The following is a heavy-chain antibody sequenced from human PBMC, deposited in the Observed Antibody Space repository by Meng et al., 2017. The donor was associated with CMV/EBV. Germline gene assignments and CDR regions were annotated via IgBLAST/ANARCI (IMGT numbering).Heavy chain of an antibody. CDR2: INHSGST. Sequence: SETLSLICAVYGGSFSGYYWSWIRQPPGKGLEWIGEINHSGSTNYNPSLKSRVTISVDTSKNQFSLKLSSVTAADTAVYYCARGRAVAGRGWFDPWGQGTLVTVSS. J-gene: IGHJ5*02. V-gene: IGHV4-34*01. D-gene: IGHD6-19*01. CDR3: ARGRAVAGRGWFDP. CDR1: GGSFSGYY.